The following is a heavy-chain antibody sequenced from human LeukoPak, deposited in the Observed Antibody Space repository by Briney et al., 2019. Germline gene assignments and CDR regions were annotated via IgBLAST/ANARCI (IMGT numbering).Heavy chain of an antibody. CDR2: ISYDGSNK. CDR1: GFTFSSYA. J-gene: IGHJ5*02. V-gene: IGHV3-30-3*01. D-gene: IGHD6-6*01. CDR3: ARDSQQLVTYYWFDP. Sequence: GGSQRLSCAASGFTFSSYAMHWVRQAPGKGLEWVAVISYDGSNKYYADSVKGRFTISRDNSKNTLYLQMNSLRAEDTAVYYCARDSQQLVTYYWFDPWGQGTLVTVSS.